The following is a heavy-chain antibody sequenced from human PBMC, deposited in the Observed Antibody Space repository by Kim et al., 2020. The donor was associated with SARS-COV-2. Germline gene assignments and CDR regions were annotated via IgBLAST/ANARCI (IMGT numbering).Heavy chain of an antibody. CDR2: IGTAGDT. Sequence: GGSLRLSCAASGFTFSSYDMHWVRQATGKGLEWVSAIGTAGDTYYPGSVKGRFTISRENAKNSLYLQMNSLRAGDTVVYYCARGGIAVAGPDYYYGMDVWGQGTTVTVSS. V-gene: IGHV3-13*01. J-gene: IGHJ6*02. CDR1: GFTFSSYD. D-gene: IGHD6-19*01. CDR3: ARGGIAVAGPDYYYGMDV.